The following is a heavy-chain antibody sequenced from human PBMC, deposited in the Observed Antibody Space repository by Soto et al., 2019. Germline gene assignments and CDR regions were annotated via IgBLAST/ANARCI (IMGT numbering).Heavy chain of an antibody. Sequence: EVQLLESGGGLVQPGGSLRLSCAASGFTFSSYAMSWVRQAPGKGLEWVSAISGSGGSTYYADSVKGRFTISRDNSKNTLYLQMNSLRAEDTAVYYCAKDRPGFIVVVSAAIPDYYGMDVWGQGTTVTVSS. CDR3: AKDRPGFIVVVSAAIPDYYGMDV. CDR2: ISGSGGST. D-gene: IGHD2-2*01. CDR1: GFTFSSYA. J-gene: IGHJ6*02. V-gene: IGHV3-23*01.